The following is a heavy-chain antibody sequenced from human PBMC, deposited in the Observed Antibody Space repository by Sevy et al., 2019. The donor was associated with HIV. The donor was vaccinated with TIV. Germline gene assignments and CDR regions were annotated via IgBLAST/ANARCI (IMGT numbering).Heavy chain of an antibody. D-gene: IGHD2-15*01. Sequence: GESLKISCKASGYTFDNYGISWVRQAPGQGLKWMGWITAYNGNTNYAQNLQGRVTMTTDTSTSTAYMELTNLRSGDTAVYYCAREMGWQLLPLGMDVWGQGTTVTVSS. J-gene: IGHJ6*02. CDR1: GYTFDNYG. V-gene: IGHV1-18*01. CDR3: AREMGWQLLPLGMDV. CDR2: ITAYNGNT.